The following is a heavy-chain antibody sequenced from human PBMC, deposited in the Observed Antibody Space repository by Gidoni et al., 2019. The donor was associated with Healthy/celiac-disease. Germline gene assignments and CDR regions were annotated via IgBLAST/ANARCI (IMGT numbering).Heavy chain of an antibody. CDR2: VWYDGSNK. CDR3: ARDTKIAVAGIDY. J-gene: IGHJ4*02. CDR1: GFTFSSYG. Sequence: QVQLVESGGGVVQPGTSLRLSCAASGFTFSSYGMHWVRQAPGKGLEWVAVVWYDGSNKYYADSVKGRFTISRDNSKNTLYLQMNSLRAEDTAVYYCARDTKIAVAGIDYWGQGTLVTVSS. V-gene: IGHV3-33*01. D-gene: IGHD6-19*01.